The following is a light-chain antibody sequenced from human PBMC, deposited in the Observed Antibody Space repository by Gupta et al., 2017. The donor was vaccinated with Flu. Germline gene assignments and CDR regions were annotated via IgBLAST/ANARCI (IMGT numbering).Light chain of an antibody. CDR2: FHS. CDR1: SSNIGATYD. Sequence: QSVLTQPPSVSGAPGQRVTISSSGSSSNIGATYDVNWYQHLPGTAPKLLIYFHSNRPSGIPDRFSGSKSGTSASLAITGLQAEDEADYYCQSYDSSLSAWVFGGGTRLTVL. J-gene: IGLJ3*02. V-gene: IGLV1-40*01. CDR3: QSYDSSLSAWV.